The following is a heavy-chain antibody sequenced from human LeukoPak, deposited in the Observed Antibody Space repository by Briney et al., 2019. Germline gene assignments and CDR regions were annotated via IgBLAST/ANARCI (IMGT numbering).Heavy chain of an antibody. CDR2: IIPIFGTA. D-gene: IGHD1-20*01. V-gene: IGHV1-69*05. Sequence: ASVKVSCKSSGCTFSSYAISWVRQAPGQGLEWMGGIIPIFGTANYAQKFQGRVTITTDESTSTAYMELSSLRSEDTAVYYCARGITGSHWFDPWGQGTLVTVSS. J-gene: IGHJ5*02. CDR1: GCTFSSYA. CDR3: ARGITGSHWFDP.